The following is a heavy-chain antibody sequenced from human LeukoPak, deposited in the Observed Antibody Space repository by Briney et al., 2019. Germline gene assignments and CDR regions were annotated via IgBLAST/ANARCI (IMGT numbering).Heavy chain of an antibody. J-gene: IGHJ6*03. CDR2: ISSSSSYI. V-gene: IGHV3-21*01. CDR1: GFTFSSYS. CDR3: ARDLGGGSGWPYYYYYMDV. D-gene: IGHD6-19*01. Sequence: GGSLRLSCAASGFTFSSYSMDWVRQAPGKGLEWVSSISSSSSYIYYADSVKGRFTISRDNAKNSLYLQMNSLRAENTAVYYCARDLGGGSGWPYYYYYMDVWGKGTTVTVSS.